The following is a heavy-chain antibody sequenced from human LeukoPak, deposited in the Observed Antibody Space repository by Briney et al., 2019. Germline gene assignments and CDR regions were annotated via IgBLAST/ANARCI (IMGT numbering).Heavy chain of an antibody. D-gene: IGHD3-22*01. CDR3: ARQTYYYDSSGSPRMDAFDI. CDR2: ASFSETT. CDR1: GGSITNYY. J-gene: IGHJ3*02. V-gene: IGHV4-59*01. Sequence: KPSETLSLTCTISGGSITNYYWTWIRQPPGKGLEWIGYASFSETTDYNPSLKSRVTISVDTSKNQFSLKLSSVTAADTAVYYCARQTYYYDSSGSPRMDAFDIWGQGTMVTVSS.